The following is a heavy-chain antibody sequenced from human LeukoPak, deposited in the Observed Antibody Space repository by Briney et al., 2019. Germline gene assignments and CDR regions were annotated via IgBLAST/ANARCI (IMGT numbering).Heavy chain of an antibody. D-gene: IGHD2-15*01. CDR2: FQYGGNS. CDR3: ARSGSGGSSPSWFDP. Sequence: SETLSLTCNVSGSSITAFYWSWIRQSPGKGLEWIGSFQYGGNSNYNPSLKSRVTISVDTSKNQFSLKLSSVTAADTAVYYCARSGSGGSSPSWFDPWGQGTLVTVSS. J-gene: IGHJ5*02. CDR1: GSSITAFY. V-gene: IGHV4-59*01.